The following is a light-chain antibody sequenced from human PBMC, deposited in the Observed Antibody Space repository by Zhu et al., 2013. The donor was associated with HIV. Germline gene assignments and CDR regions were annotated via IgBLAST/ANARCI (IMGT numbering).Light chain of an antibody. J-gene: IGKJ1*01. Sequence: DIQMTQSPSTLSASVGDSVTITCRASQGITRWLAWYQQRPGRAPKLLIYDASTLESGVPSRFSGGGSGTEFTLTISSLQPDDFATYYCLQYSNYPRTFGQGTKVEIK. CDR2: DAS. CDR3: LQYSNYPRT. V-gene: IGKV1-5*01. CDR1: QGITRW.